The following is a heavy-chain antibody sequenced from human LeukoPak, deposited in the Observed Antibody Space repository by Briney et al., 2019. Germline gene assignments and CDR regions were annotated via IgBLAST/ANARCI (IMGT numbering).Heavy chain of an antibody. CDR3: ARWYSSSGYFDY. CDR2: IYHSGST. CDR1: RYSISSGYY. J-gene: IGHJ4*02. Sequence: ASETLSLTCAVSRYSISSGYYWGWIRQPPGTGLEWIGSIYHSGSTYYNPSLKSRVTISVDTSKNQFSLKLSSVTAADTAVYYCARWYSSSGYFDYWGQGTLVTVSS. D-gene: IGHD6-6*01. V-gene: IGHV4-38-2*01.